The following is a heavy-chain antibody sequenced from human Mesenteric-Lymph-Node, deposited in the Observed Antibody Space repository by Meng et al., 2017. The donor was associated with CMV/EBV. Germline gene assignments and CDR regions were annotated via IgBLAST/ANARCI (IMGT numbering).Heavy chain of an antibody. CDR2: ISSSGSTI. Sequence: GGSLRLSCAASGFTFSSYEMNWVRQAPGKGLEWVSYISSSGSTIYYADSVKGRFTISRDNAKNSLYLQMNSLRAEDTAVYYCARDSVGSSWTYYYYGMDVWGQGTTVTVSS. CDR3: ARDSVGSSWTYYYYGMDV. J-gene: IGHJ6*02. D-gene: IGHD6-13*01. CDR1: GFTFSSYE. V-gene: IGHV3-48*03.